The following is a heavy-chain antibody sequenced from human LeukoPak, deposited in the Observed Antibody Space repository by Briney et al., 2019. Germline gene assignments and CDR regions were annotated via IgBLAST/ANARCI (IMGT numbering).Heavy chain of an antibody. J-gene: IGHJ4*02. Sequence: GGSLRLSCAASGFTFSSYWMSWVRQAPGKGLEWVANIKQDGSEKYYVDSVKGRFTISRDSAKNSLYLQMNSLRADDTAVYYCAREQGAVAGDYWGQGTLVTVSS. CDR2: IKQDGSEK. CDR3: AREQGAVAGDY. CDR1: GFTFSSYW. V-gene: IGHV3-7*01. D-gene: IGHD6-19*01.